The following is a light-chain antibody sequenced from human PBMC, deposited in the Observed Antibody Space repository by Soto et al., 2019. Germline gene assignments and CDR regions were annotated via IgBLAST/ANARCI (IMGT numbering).Light chain of an antibody. CDR1: PSPSNY. CDR2: GTS. CDR3: QQSYSLPIT. V-gene: IGKV1-39*01. J-gene: IGKJ5*01. Sequence: DIQMTQSPSSLSASVGDRITITCRASPSPSNYLNWYQQKPGTAPKLRISGTSSLQGGVPSRFSGTGSGTDFTLTISSLQPEDIATYYCQQSYSLPITFGQGTRLEIK.